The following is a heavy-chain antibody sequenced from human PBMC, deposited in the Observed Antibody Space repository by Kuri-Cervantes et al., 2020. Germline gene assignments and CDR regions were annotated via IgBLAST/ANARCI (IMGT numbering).Heavy chain of an antibody. J-gene: IGHJ3*02. D-gene: IGHD2-21*01. CDR3: ARERFIDWVDLDAFDI. V-gene: IGHV1-69*13. CDR2: IIPIFGTA. CDR1: GGTFSSYA. Sequence: SVKVSCKASGGTFSSYAISWVRQAPGQGLEWMGGIIPIFGTANYAQKFQGRVTITADESASTDYMELSSLRSEDTAVYYCARERFIDWVDLDAFDIWGQGTVVTVSS.